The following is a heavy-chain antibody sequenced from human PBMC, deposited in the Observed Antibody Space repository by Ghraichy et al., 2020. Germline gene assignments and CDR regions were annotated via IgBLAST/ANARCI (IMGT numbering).Heavy chain of an antibody. J-gene: IGHJ6*02. CDR1: GGTFSSYA. D-gene: IGHD6-6*01. V-gene: IGHV1-69*13. CDR2: IIPIFGTA. Sequence: SVKVSCKASGGTFSSYAISWVRQAPGQGLEWMGGIIPIFGTANYAQKFQGRVTITADESTSTAYMELSSLRSEDTAVYYCARGPYSSSLLYYGMDVWGQGTTVTVSS. CDR3: ARGPYSSSLLYYGMDV.